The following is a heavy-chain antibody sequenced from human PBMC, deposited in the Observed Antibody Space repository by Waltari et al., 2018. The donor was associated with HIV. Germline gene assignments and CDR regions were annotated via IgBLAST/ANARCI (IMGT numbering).Heavy chain of an antibody. CDR2: INHGGST. CDR3: ARGLGLLHILERPFDY. Sequence: QVQLQQWGAGLLKPSETLSLTCAVYGASLSGYYWSWVRHPPGKGLEWIGEINHGGSTNYNPSLKSRVTISLDTTKSQFSLNLTSVTAADTAVYYCARGLGLLHILERPFDYWGQGNLVTVSS. V-gene: IGHV4-34*01. CDR1: GASLSGYY. J-gene: IGHJ4*02. D-gene: IGHD3-3*01.